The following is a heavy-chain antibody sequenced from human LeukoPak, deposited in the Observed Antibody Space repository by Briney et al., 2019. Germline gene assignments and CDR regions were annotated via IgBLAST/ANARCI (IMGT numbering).Heavy chain of an antibody. CDR1: GGSISTYY. CDR3: VRHDGRGGATMGAFDS. D-gene: IGHD4/OR15-4a*01. Sequence: SETLSLTCTVSGGSISTYYWSWIRQPPGKGLEWIGYIYYSGSTNYNPSLKSRVTISVDASKNQFSLKLSSVTAADTAVYYCVRHDGRGGATMGAFDSWGQGSLVTVSS. V-gene: IGHV4-59*01. J-gene: IGHJ5*01. CDR2: IYYSGST.